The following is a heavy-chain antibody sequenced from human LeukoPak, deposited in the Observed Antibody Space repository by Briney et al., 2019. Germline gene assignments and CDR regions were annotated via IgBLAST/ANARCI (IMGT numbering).Heavy chain of an antibody. J-gene: IGHJ3*02. D-gene: IGHD3-3*01. CDR1: GFTFSNYD. CDR2: IGTADDT. Sequence: GGPLRLSCAASGFTFSNYDMHWVPPATGKGLEWVSTIGTADDTYYLGSVKGRFTNTRENAKNSLYLQMNSLRAGDTAVYYCARTDFRDAFDIWGQGTMVTVSS. CDR3: ARTDFRDAFDI. V-gene: IGHV3-13*04.